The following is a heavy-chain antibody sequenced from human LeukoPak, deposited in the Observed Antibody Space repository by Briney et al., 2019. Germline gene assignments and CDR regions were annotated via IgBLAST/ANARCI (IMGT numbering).Heavy chain of an antibody. D-gene: IGHD5-24*01. CDR3: ARGGDGYNHDAFDF. J-gene: IGHJ3*01. CDR2: VNPSGGST. CDR1: GYSFTTKY. V-gene: IGHV1-46*01. Sequence: GASVKVSCKAAGYSFTTKYLHWVRQAPGQGLEWMGVVNPSGGSTSYARRFQGRVTMTWDMSTSTVYMELRSLRSEDTAVYYCARGGDGYNHDAFDFWGQGTMVTVSS.